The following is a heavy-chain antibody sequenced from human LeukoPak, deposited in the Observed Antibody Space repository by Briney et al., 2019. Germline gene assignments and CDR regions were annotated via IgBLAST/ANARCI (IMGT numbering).Heavy chain of an antibody. J-gene: IGHJ4*02. Sequence: SETLSLTCAVYGGSFSGYYWSWIRQPPGKGLEWIGEINHSGSTNYNPSLKSRVTISVDTSKNQFSLKLSSATAADTAVYYCARGKKVGATSEFDYWGQGTLVTVSS. CDR1: GGSFSGYY. CDR3: ARGKKVGATSEFDY. V-gene: IGHV4-34*01. D-gene: IGHD1-26*01. CDR2: INHSGST.